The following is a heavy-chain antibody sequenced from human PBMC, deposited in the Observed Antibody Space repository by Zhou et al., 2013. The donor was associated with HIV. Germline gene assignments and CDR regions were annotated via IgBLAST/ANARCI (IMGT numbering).Heavy chain of an antibody. CDR2: ITAYNGNT. Sequence: QVQSXQSGAEVKKPGASVKVSCKPSGYTFTNYGITWVRQVPGQGLEWMGWITAYNGNTNYAERFQDRLTMTTDTSTNTAYMELRSLKSDDTAVYYCARAGYYGSGSRAAFDFWGQGTVVIVSS. CDR1: GYTFTNYG. CDR3: ARAGYYGSGSRAAFDF. V-gene: IGHV1-18*01. J-gene: IGHJ4*02. D-gene: IGHD3-10*01.